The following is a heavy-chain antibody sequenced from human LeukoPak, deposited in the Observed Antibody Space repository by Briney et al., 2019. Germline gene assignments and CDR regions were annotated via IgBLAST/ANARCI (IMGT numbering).Heavy chain of an antibody. J-gene: IGHJ4*02. D-gene: IGHD6-13*01. CDR1: GYTFTSYD. CDR3: AREGVAAAGLFDY. CDR2: IIPIFGTA. Sequence: SVKVSCKASGYTFTSYDISWVRQAPGQGLEWMGGIIPIFGTANYAQKFQGRVTITADESTSTAYMELSSLRSEDTAVYYCAREGVAAAGLFDYWGQGTLVTVSS. V-gene: IGHV1-69*13.